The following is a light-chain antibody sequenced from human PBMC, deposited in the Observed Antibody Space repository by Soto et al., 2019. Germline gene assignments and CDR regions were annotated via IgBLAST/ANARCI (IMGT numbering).Light chain of an antibody. CDR1: SSDVGAYNY. Sequence: QSALTQPASVSGSPGQSVTISCSGSSSDVGAYNYVSWYQRHPGKAPKLMIYDVTNRPSRVSNRFSGSKSGNTASLTISGLQAEDEADYFCSSYTSSSTVVFGGGTKVTVL. V-gene: IGLV2-14*01. CDR3: SSYTSSSTVV. CDR2: DVT. J-gene: IGLJ3*02.